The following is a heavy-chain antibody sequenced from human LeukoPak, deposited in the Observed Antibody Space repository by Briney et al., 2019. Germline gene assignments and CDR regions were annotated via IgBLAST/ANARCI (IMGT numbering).Heavy chain of an antibody. Sequence: GGSLRLSCAASGFTFSRYAMSWVRQAPGKGLEWVSAISGSGGSTYYADSVKGRFTISRDNSKNALYLQMNSLRAEDTAVYYCAKDPGGYGGETVDYWGQGTLVTVSS. V-gene: IGHV3-23*01. CDR1: GFTFSRYA. CDR2: ISGSGGST. D-gene: IGHD4-23*01. CDR3: AKDPGGYGGETVDY. J-gene: IGHJ4*02.